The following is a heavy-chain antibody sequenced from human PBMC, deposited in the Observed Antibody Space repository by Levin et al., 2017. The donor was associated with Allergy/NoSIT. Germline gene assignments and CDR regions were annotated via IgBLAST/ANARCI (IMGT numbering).Heavy chain of an antibody. V-gene: IGHV3-30*18. Sequence: GGSLRLSCAASGFTFSSYGMHWVRQAPGKGLEWVAVISYDGSNKYYADSVKGRFTISRDNSKNTLYLQMNSLRAEDTAVYYCAKDLTYGESAFDIWGQGTMVTVSS. CDR3: AKDLTYGESAFDI. CDR2: ISYDGSNK. CDR1: GFTFSSYG. D-gene: IGHD4-17*01. J-gene: IGHJ3*02.